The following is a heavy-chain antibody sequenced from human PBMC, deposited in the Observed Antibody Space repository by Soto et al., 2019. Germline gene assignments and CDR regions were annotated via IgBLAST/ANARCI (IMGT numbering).Heavy chain of an antibody. CDR1: GFSFSSDS. Sequence: GGSLRLSCAASGFSFSSDSMGRVRQAPGKGLEWVSSISSSGSFMNYADSVKGRFTISRDNAKNSLYLQMSGLKDEDTAVYYCARDPPTGTTLDWADSWGQGTLVSVSS. V-gene: IGHV3-21*01. CDR3: ARDPPTGTTLDWADS. J-gene: IGHJ4*02. CDR2: ISSSGSFM. D-gene: IGHD1-7*01.